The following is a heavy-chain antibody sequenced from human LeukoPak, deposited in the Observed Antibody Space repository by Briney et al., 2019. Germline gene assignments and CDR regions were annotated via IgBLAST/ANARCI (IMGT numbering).Heavy chain of an antibody. CDR3: ARDSGTYQTLNS. CDR1: GYSISNGFY. J-gene: IGHJ4*02. CDR2: MFHSGST. Sequence: SETLSLTCAVSGYSISNGFYWGWIRQPPGKGLEWIGSMFHSGSTYYNPSLKSRVAMSVDTSKNQFSLKLSSVTAADTAVYYCARDSGTYQTLNSWGQGTLVTVSS. D-gene: IGHD1-26*01. V-gene: IGHV4-38-2*02.